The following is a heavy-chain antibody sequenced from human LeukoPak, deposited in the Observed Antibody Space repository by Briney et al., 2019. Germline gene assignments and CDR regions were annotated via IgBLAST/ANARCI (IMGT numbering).Heavy chain of an antibody. V-gene: IGHV3-21*01. CDR2: ISSSSSYI. J-gene: IGHJ4*02. Sequence: PGGSLRLSCAVTGVTLSSYTRSWGRQAPGKGLEWVSSISSSSSYIYYADSVKGRFTISRDNAKNSLYLQMNSPRTGDTAGYYCARDRDHFDYWGQGTLVTASS. CDR3: ARDRDHFDY. CDR1: GVTLSSYT.